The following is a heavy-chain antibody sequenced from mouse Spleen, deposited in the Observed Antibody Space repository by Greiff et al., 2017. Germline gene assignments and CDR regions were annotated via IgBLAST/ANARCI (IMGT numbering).Heavy chain of an antibody. V-gene: IGHV1S81*02. CDR3: ARWVNWDRFAY. J-gene: IGHJ3*01. Sequence: VKLQESGAELVKPGASVKLSCKASGYTFTSYWMHWVKQRPGQGLEWIGEINPSNGRTNYNEKFKSKATLTVDKSSSTAYMQLSSLTSEDSAVYYCARWVNWDRFAYWGQGTLVTVSA. CDR1: GYTFTSYW. CDR2: INPSNGRT. D-gene: IGHD4-1*01.